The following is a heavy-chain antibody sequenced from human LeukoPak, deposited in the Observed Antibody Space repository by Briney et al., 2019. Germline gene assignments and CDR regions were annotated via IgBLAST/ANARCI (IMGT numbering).Heavy chain of an antibody. J-gene: IGHJ4*02. CDR2: IYYSGST. D-gene: IGHD6-13*01. Sequence: SETLSLTCTVSGGSISSYYWSWIRQPPGKGLEWIGYIYYSGSTNYNPSLKSRVTISVDTSKNQFSLKLSSVTAADTAVYYCARARAAAESYFDYWGQGTLVTVSS. V-gene: IGHV4-59*01. CDR3: ARARAAAESYFDY. CDR1: GGSISSYY.